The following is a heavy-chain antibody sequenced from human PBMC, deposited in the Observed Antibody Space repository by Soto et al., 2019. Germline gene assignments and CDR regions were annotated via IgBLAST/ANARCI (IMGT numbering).Heavy chain of an antibody. Sequence: ASVKVSCKASGCTYSSYTISWVRHAPGQGLEWMGRIIPILGIANYAQKFQGRATITADKSTSTAYMELSSLRSEDTAVYYCASDPRAVVVVAATRGQRSAFDPWGQGTLVTVSS. CDR2: IIPILGIA. J-gene: IGHJ5*02. CDR3: ASDPRAVVVVAATRGQRSAFDP. V-gene: IGHV1-69*02. D-gene: IGHD2-15*01. CDR1: GCTYSSYT.